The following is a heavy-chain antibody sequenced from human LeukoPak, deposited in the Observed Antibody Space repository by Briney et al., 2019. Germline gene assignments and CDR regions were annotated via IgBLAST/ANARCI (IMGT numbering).Heavy chain of an antibody. CDR3: ARDTDCSSTSSRFTQVED. D-gene: IGHD2-2*01. Sequence: ASVKVSCKASGYTFTSHGISWVRQAPGQGLEWMGWISAYNGNTNYAQKLQGRVTMTTDTSTSTAYMELRSLRSDDTAVYYCARDTDCSSTSSRFTQVEDWGQGTLVTVSS. CDR1: GYTFTSHG. CDR2: ISAYNGNT. J-gene: IGHJ1*01. V-gene: IGHV1-18*04.